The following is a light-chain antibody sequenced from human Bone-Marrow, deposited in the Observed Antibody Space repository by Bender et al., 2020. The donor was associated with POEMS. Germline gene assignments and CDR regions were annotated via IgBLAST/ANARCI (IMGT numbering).Light chain of an antibody. CDR1: SSNIGSNT. CDR2: CNN. V-gene: IGLV1-44*01. Sequence: QSVLTQPPSASGTPGQRVTISCSGSSSNIGSNTVNWYQQLPGTAPKLLIYCNNQRPSGVPDRFAAFKSGSSASLAISGLQSEDAADYYCSTWDDRLNAWLFGGGTKLTVL. J-gene: IGLJ3*02. CDR3: STWDDRLNAWL.